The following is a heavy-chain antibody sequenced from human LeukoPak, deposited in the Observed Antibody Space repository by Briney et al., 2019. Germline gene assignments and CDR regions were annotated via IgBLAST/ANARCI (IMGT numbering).Heavy chain of an antibody. D-gene: IGHD3-16*01. V-gene: IGHV4-34*01. J-gene: IGHJ5*02. CDR1: GGSFSGYY. CDR2: INHSGST. Sequence: PSETLSLACAVYGGSFSGYYWSWIRQPPGKGLEWIGEINHSGSTNYNSSLKSRVTISVDTSKNQFSLKLSSVTAADTAVYYCAGGKSVVGIGGTDLRQNLVDPWGQGNLVTGSS. CDR3: AGGKSVVGIGGTDLRQNLVDP.